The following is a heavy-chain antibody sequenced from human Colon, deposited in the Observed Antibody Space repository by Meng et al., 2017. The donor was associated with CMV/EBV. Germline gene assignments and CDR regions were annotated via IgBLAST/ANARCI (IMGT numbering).Heavy chain of an antibody. CDR3: ARAQYTYGYWIFDY. Sequence: QRRVSGPGRVNPSETLSISCTGSGGSISSYYWGWTRQPAGKGLEWIGRIYPSGFPKYKPSLESRVTMSADTSKNQISLKLTSVTAADTAVYYCARAQYTYGYWIFDYWGQGTLVTVSS. CDR1: GGSISSYY. V-gene: IGHV4-4*07. J-gene: IGHJ4*02. D-gene: IGHD5-18*01. CDR2: IYPSGFP.